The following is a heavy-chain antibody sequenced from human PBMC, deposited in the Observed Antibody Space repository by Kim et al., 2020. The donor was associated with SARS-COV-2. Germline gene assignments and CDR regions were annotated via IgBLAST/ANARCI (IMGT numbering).Heavy chain of an antibody. CDR2: IIPIFGTA. Sequence: SVKVSCKASGGTFSSYAISWVRQAPGQGLEWMGGIIPIFGTANYAQKFQGRVTITADESTSTAYMELSSLRSEDTAVYYCARWMTTVVTLGDYFDYWGQGTLVTVSS. V-gene: IGHV1-69*13. D-gene: IGHD4-17*01. CDR1: GGTFSSYA. CDR3: ARWMTTVVTLGDYFDY. J-gene: IGHJ4*02.